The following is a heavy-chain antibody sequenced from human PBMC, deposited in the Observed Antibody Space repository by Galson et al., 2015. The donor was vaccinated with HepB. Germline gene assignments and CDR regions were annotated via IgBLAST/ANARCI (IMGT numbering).Heavy chain of an antibody. CDR1: GGSISSYY. CDR3: ARVGCSGGSCYSGGYFDY. V-gene: IGHV4-59*01. CDR2: IYYSGST. D-gene: IGHD2-15*01. Sequence: SETLSLTCTVSGGSISSYYWSWIRQPPGKGLEWIGYIYYSGSTNYNPSLKSRVTISVDTSKNQFSLKLSSVTAADTAVYYCARVGCSGGSCYSGGYFDYWGQGTLVTVSS. J-gene: IGHJ4*02.